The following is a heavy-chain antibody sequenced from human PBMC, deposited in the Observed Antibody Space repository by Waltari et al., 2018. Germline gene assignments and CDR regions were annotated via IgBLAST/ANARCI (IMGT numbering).Heavy chain of an antibody. CDR3: AKDHYNWNDGGDFDY. Sequence: QVQLVESGGGVVQPGGSLRLSCAASGFTFSSYGMHWVRQAPGKGLEWVAFIRYDGSNKNYADSVKGRFTISRDNSKNTLYLQMNSLRAEDTAVYYCAKDHYNWNDGGDFDYWGQGTLVTVSS. CDR1: GFTFSSYG. J-gene: IGHJ4*02. CDR2: IRYDGSNK. D-gene: IGHD1-20*01. V-gene: IGHV3-30*02.